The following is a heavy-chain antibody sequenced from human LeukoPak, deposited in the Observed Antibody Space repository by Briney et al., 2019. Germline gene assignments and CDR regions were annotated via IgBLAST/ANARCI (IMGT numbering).Heavy chain of an antibody. J-gene: IGHJ3*01. CDR1: GGSISRSNYY. CDR2: IYYSGST. Sequence: SETLSLTCTVSGGSISRSNYYWGWIRQPPGKGLEWIGSIYYSGSTYYNPSLKSRVTISVDTSKNQFSPELTSVTPADTAVYYCARDLRVGASLDDAFDFWGLGTMVTVSS. CDR3: ARDLRVGASLDDAFDF. V-gene: IGHV4-39*07. D-gene: IGHD1-26*01.